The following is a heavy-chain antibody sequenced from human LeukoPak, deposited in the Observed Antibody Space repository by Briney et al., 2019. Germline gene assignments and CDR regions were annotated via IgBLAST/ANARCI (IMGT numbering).Heavy chain of an antibody. CDR2: IYHSGST. V-gene: IGHV4-30-2*01. J-gene: IGHJ4*02. D-gene: IGHD6-13*01. CDR1: GGSISSGGYS. CDR3: ARVQGRQLFDY. Sequence: PSETLSLTCAVSGGSISSGGYSWSWIRQPPGKGLEWIGYIYHSGSTYYNPSLKSRVTISVDRSKNQFSLKLSSVTAADTAVCYCARVQGRQLFDYWGQGTLVTVSS.